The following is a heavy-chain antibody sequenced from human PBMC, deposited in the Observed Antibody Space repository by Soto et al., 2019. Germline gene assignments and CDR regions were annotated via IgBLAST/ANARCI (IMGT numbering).Heavy chain of an antibody. CDR3: ARDFIVGAKYVDF. J-gene: IGHJ4*02. CDR2: ICYSGST. CDR1: GGSVSSGSYY. V-gene: IGHV4-61*01. Sequence: SETLSLTCTVSGGSVSSGSYYWSWILQPPGKGLEWIGYICYSGSTNYNPSPKRRVTISVPTSKNQFSRKLRSVTAPDTAAYYCARDFIVGAKYVDFWGQGTMVTVYS. D-gene: IGHD1-26*01.